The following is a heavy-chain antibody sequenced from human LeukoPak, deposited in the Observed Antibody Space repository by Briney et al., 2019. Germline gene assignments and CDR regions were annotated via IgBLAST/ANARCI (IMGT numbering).Heavy chain of an antibody. CDR3: AEDKFGY. CDR2: ISASGDSI. CDR1: GLTFSSYA. Sequence: GGSLRLSCAASGLTFSSYAMSWVRQAPGKGLEWVSVISASGDSIYYSDSVEGRFTISRDNSKNTLYLQMNSLRAEDTAVYYCAEDKFGYWGQGTLVTVSS. V-gene: IGHV3-23*01. J-gene: IGHJ4*02. D-gene: IGHD3-10*01.